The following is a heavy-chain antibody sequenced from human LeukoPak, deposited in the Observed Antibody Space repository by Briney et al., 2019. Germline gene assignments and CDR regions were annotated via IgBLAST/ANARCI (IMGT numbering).Heavy chain of an antibody. CDR2: INWNSDSI. J-gene: IGHJ4*02. CDR1: GFTFDDYA. V-gene: IGHV3-9*01. Sequence: PGGSLRLSCAVSGFTFDDYAMHWVRQVPGKGLEWVSGINWNSDSIGYADSVKGRFTTSRDNAKNSLYLQMNSLRAEDTAVYYCARSGSSCFDYWGQGTLVTVSS. D-gene: IGHD6-13*01. CDR3: ARSGSSCFDY.